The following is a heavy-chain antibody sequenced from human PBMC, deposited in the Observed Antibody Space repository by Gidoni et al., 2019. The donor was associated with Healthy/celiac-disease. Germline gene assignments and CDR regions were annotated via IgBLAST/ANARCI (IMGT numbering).Heavy chain of an antibody. V-gene: IGHV4-34*01. CDR2: INHSGST. CDR1: GGSFSGYY. J-gene: IGHJ4*02. CDR3: ACTPPKYSSSIRDY. Sequence: QVQLQQWGAGLLKPSEPLSLTCAVYGGSFSGYYWSWIRQPPGKGLEWIGEINHSGSTNYNPSLKSRVTISVDTSKNQFSLKLSSVTAADTAVYYCACTPPKYSSSIRDYWGQGTLVTVSS. D-gene: IGHD6-6*01.